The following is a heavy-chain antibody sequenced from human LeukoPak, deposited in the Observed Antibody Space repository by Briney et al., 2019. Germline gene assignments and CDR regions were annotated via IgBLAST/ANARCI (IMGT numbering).Heavy chain of an antibody. J-gene: IGHJ1*01. Sequence: GESLQISCKGSGYSFTSYWIGWVRQMPGKGLEWMGIIYPGDSDTRYSPSFQGQVTISADKSISTAYLQWSSLKASDAAMYYCASGNYGDTEYFQHWGQGTLVTVSS. V-gene: IGHV5-51*01. CDR2: IYPGDSDT. CDR3: ASGNYGDTEYFQH. D-gene: IGHD4-17*01. CDR1: GYSFTSYW.